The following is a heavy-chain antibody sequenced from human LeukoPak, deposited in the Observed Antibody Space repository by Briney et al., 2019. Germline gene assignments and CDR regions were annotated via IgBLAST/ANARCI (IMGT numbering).Heavy chain of an antibody. J-gene: IGHJ3*02. V-gene: IGHV1-18*01. CDR1: GYTFTSYG. D-gene: IGHD1-26*01. Sequence: ASVKVSCKASGYTFTSYGISWVRQAPGQGLEWMGWISAYNGNTNYAQKLQGRVTMTTDTSTSTAYMELRSLRSEDTAVYYCATDLSGSYSGAFDIWGQGTMVTVSS. CDR2: ISAYNGNT. CDR3: ATDLSGSYSGAFDI.